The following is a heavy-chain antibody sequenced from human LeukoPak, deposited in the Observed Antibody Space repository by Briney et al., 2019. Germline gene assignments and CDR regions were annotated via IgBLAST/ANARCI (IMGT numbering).Heavy chain of an antibody. Sequence: GGSLRLSCAASGFTFSRYNMNWVRQAPGKGLEWVSSISTSSSYIYYADSVKGRFTISRDNAKNSLYLQMNSLGAEDTAVYYCARDRFGYYGSGSYYAWGQGTLVTVSS. V-gene: IGHV3-21*01. CDR2: ISTSSSYI. D-gene: IGHD3-10*01. CDR3: ARDRFGYYGSGSYYA. CDR1: GFTFSRYN. J-gene: IGHJ5*02.